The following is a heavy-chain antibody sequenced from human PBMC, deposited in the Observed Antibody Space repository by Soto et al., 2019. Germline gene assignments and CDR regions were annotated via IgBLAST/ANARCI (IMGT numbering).Heavy chain of an antibody. CDR1: GGWSSSCY. D-gene: IGHD6-25*01. CDR2: IYYSGST. J-gene: IGHJ6*02. V-gene: IGHV4-59*01. Sequence: SEMMSLTWSVVGGWSSSCYWSCFRKTPGKGLEWIGYIYYSGSTNYTPSLKSRVTISVDTSKNQFSLKLSSVTAADTAVYYCAGGEGIAADYYGMDVWGQGTTVTVSS. CDR3: AGGEGIAADYYGMDV.